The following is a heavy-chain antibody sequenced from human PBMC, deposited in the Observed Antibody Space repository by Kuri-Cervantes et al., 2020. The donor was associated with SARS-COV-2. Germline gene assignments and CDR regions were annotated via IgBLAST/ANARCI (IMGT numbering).Heavy chain of an antibody. Sequence: SVKVSCKASGGTFSSYAISWVRQAHGQGLEWMGGIIPIFGTANYAQKFQGGVTITADKSTSTAYMELSRLRSEDTAVYYCARGADDSSGYYRNWGQGTLVTVSS. CDR3: ARGADDSSGYYRN. CDR1: GGTFSSYA. J-gene: IGHJ4*02. V-gene: IGHV1-69*06. D-gene: IGHD3-22*01. CDR2: IIPIFGTA.